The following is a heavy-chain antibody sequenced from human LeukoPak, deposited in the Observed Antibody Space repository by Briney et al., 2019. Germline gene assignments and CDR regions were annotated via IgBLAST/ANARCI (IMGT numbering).Heavy chain of an antibody. V-gene: IGHV1-24*01. J-gene: IGHJ4*02. CDR2: FDPEDGET. D-gene: IGHD6-19*01. Sequence: ASVKVSCKVSGYTLTELSMHWVRQAPGKGLEWMVGFDPEDGETIYAQKFQGRVTMTEDTSTDTAYMELSSLRSEDTAVYYCATVIGGGWYRYYFDYWGQGTLVTVSS. CDR1: GYTLTELS. CDR3: ATVIGGGWYRYYFDY.